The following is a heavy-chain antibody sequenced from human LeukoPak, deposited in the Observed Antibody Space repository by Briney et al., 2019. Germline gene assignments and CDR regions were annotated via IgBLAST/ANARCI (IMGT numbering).Heavy chain of an antibody. CDR1: GFTFSSYE. CDR2: ISSSGSTL. CDR3: AREGFNFWSGSNYGMDV. D-gene: IGHD3-3*01. Sequence: TGGSLRLSCAASGFTFSSYEMNWVRQAPGKGLEWVSYISSSGSTLYYADSVKGRFTISRDNAKNSLYLQMNSLRAEDTAVYYCAREGFNFWSGSNYGMDVWGQGTTVTVSS. J-gene: IGHJ6*02. V-gene: IGHV3-48*03.